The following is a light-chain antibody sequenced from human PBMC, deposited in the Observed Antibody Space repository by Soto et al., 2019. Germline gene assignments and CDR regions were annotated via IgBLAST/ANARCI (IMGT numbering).Light chain of an antibody. CDR3: QTWGTGIQV. V-gene: IGLV4-69*01. J-gene: IGLJ2*01. Sequence: QLVLTQSPSASASLGASVKLTCTLSSGHSSYAIAWHQQHPEKGPRYLMKLNSAGSHSKGDGIPDRFSGSSSGAECYLTISSLQSEDEADYYCQTWGTGIQVFGGGTKLTVL. CDR2: LNSAGSH. CDR1: SGHSSYA.